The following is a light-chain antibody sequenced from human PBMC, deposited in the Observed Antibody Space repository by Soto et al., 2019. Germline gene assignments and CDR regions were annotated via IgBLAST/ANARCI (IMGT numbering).Light chain of an antibody. V-gene: IGKV1-39*01. Sequence: IQMTQSPSSLSVSVGDRFTITCRASQSIGGFLNWYQQKLGKAPKLLIYAASSLQSGVPLRFSGSGSGTDFTLTISSLQPEDFATYYCQQSYSTPLPFG. CDR1: QSIGGF. CDR3: QQSYSTPLP. CDR2: AAS. J-gene: IGKJ2*01.